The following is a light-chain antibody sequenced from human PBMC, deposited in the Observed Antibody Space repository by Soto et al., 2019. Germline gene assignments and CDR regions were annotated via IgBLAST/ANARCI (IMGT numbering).Light chain of an antibody. V-gene: IGKV4-1*01. CDR2: WVS. CDR1: QSVLYSSNNKNY. CDR3: QQYFRPWT. Sequence: DIVMTQSPDSLAVSLGERATINCKSSQSVLYSSNNKNYLAWYQQKPGQPPKLLIYWVSTRESGVPDRFSGSGSGPDFTLTISSLQAEDVAVYYCQQYFRPWTFGQGTKVEIK. J-gene: IGKJ1*01.